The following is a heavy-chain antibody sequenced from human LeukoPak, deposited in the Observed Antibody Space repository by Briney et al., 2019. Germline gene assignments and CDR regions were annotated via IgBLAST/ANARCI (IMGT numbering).Heavy chain of an antibody. V-gene: IGHV3-74*01. D-gene: IGHD6-13*01. CDR3: ARDNTVAAVGTGDY. Sequence: GGSLRLSCVASGFTFSSYWMHWVRQDPRKGLVWVSRINGDGRNINYADSVRGRFTISRDNAKNTLYLQMNSLRAEDTAVYYCARDNTVAAVGTGDYWGQGTLVTVSS. CDR1: GFTFSSYW. J-gene: IGHJ4*02. CDR2: INGDGRNI.